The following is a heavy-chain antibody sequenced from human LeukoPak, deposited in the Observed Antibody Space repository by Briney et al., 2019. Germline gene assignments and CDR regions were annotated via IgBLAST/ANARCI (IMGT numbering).Heavy chain of an antibody. CDR1: GFTFSSYS. CDR2: ISTSSIYI. Sequence: GGSLRLSCAASGFTFSSYSRNWVRQAPGKGLEWVSSISTSSIYIYYADSVKGRFTISRDNAKNSLYLQMNSLRAEDTAVYYCAKQGRDWLRDYYYYMDVWGKGTTVTISS. CDR3: AKQGRDWLRDYYYYMDV. V-gene: IGHV3-21*04. D-gene: IGHD3-9*01. J-gene: IGHJ6*03.